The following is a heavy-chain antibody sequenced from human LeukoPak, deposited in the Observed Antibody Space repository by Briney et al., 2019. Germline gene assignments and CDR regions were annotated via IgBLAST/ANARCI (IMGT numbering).Heavy chain of an antibody. CDR3: ATLAYSSSSGYFDY. Sequence: ASVKVSCKASGYTFTGYYMHWVRQAPGQGLEWMGRISAYNGNTNYAQKLQGRVTMTTDTSTSTAYMELRSLRSDDTAVYYCATLAYSSSSGYFDYWGQGTLVTVSS. CDR1: GYTFTGYY. V-gene: IGHV1-18*04. CDR2: ISAYNGNT. J-gene: IGHJ4*02. D-gene: IGHD6-6*01.